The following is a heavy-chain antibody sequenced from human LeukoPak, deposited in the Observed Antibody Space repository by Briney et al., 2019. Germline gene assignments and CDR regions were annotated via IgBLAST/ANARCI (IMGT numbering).Heavy chain of an antibody. Sequence: SVKVSCKASGGTFSSYAISWVRQAPGQGLEWMGGIIPIFGTTKYAQKLQGRVTMTTDTSTSTAYMELRSLRSDDTAVYYCARAPAYGDYRSGFDYWGQGTLVTVSS. D-gene: IGHD4-17*01. CDR1: GGTFSSYA. J-gene: IGHJ4*02. CDR3: ARAPAYGDYRSGFDY. V-gene: IGHV1-69*05. CDR2: IIPIFGTT.